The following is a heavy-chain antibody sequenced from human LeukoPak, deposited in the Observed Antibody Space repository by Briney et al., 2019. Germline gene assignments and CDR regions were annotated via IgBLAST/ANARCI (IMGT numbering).Heavy chain of an antibody. CDR1: GGFISSYY. V-gene: IGHV4-59*01. Sequence: PSETLSLTCTVSGGFISSYYWSWIRQPPGKGLEWIGYIYYSGSTNYNPSLKSRVTISVDTSKNQFSLKLSSVTAADTAVYYCAYGMDVWGQGTTVTVSS. CDR3: AYGMDV. J-gene: IGHJ6*02. CDR2: IYYSGST.